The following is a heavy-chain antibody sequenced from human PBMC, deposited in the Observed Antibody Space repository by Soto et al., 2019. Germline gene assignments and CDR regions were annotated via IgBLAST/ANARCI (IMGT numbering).Heavy chain of an antibody. Sequence: SETLSLTCTVSGGSISSYYWSWIRQPPGKGLEWIGYIYYSGSTNYNPSLKSRVTISVDTSKNQFSLKLSSVTAADTAVYYCASFSGSYFDFWGQGTLVTVSS. D-gene: IGHD1-26*01. J-gene: IGHJ4*03. CDR2: IYYSGST. V-gene: IGHV4-59*08. CDR3: ASFSGSYFDF. CDR1: GGSISSYY.